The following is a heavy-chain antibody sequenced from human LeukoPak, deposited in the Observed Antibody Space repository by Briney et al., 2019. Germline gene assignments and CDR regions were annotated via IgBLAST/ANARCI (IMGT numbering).Heavy chain of an antibody. CDR1: GGSMESYY. Sequence: SETLSLTCSVSGGSMESYYWSWIRQPPGAGLEWIGYIYYSGSTKYSASHRSRITISIDTSRSQFSLKLRSVTAADTAMYYCAKVWVRGYAYAFDFWGQGALVTVSS. V-gene: IGHV4-59*01. J-gene: IGHJ4*02. D-gene: IGHD5-18*01. CDR2: IYYSGST. CDR3: AKVWVRGYAYAFDF.